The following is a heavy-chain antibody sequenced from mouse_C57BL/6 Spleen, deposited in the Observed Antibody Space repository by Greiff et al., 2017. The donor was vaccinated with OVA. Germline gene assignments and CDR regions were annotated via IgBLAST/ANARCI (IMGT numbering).Heavy chain of an antibody. CDR3: ARGGIYDGYPIDY. J-gene: IGHJ2*01. CDR1: GYTFTSYW. CDR2: IYPSDSET. V-gene: IGHV1-61*01. D-gene: IGHD2-3*01. Sequence: VKLQQPGAELVRPGSSVKLSCKASGYTFTSYWMDWVKQRPGQGLEWIGNIYPSDSETHYNQKFKDKATLTVDKSSSTAYMQLSSLTSEDSAVYYCARGGIYDGYPIDYWGQGTTLTVSS.